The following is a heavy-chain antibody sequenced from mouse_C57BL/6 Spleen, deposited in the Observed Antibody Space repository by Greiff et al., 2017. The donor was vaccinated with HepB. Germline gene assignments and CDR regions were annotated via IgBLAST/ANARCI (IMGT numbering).Heavy chain of an antibody. Sequence: QVQLQQSGAELVKPGASVKLSCKASGYTFTSYWMHWVKQRPGQGLEWIGMIHPNSGSTNYNEKFKSKATLTVDKSSSTAYMQLSSLTSEDSAVYYCARTHGSSLDYWGQGTTLTVSS. CDR1: GYTFTSYW. CDR3: ARTHGSSLDY. J-gene: IGHJ2*01. V-gene: IGHV1-64*01. D-gene: IGHD1-1*01. CDR2: IHPNSGST.